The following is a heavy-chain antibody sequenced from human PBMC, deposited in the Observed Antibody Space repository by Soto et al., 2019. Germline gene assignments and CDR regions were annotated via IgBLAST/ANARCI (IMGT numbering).Heavy chain of an antibody. CDR2: IVVGSGNT. V-gene: IGHV1-58*01. CDR1: GFTFTSSA. J-gene: IGHJ6*02. Sequence: ASVKVSCKASGFTFTSSAVQWVRQARGQRLEWIGWIVVGSGNTNYAQKFQERVTITRDMSTSTAYMELSSLRSEDTAVYYCAALRIYCSSTSCYFWRSYYYGMDVWGQGTTVTVSS. D-gene: IGHD2-2*01. CDR3: AALRIYCSSTSCYFWRSYYYGMDV.